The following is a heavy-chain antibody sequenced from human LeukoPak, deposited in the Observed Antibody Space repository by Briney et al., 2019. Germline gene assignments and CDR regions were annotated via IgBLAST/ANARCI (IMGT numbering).Heavy chain of an antibody. CDR2: ISWNRGSI. J-gene: IGHJ3*02. Sequence: PGGSLRLSCAASGFSFRDFGMHWVRQAPGKGLEWVSGISWNRGSIGYADSVKGRFAISRDNAKNSLYLQMNSLRAEDTALYYCAKDISDNWNYVGAFDIWGQGTMVTVSS. CDR3: AKDISDNWNYVGAFDI. D-gene: IGHD1-7*01. V-gene: IGHV3-9*01. CDR1: GFSFRDFG.